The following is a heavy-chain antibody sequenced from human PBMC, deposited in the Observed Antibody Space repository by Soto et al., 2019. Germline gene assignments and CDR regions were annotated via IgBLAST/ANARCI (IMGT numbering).Heavy chain of an antibody. D-gene: IGHD2-2*01. CDR2: INPSGGST. CDR1: GYTFTSYY. J-gene: IGHJ4*02. V-gene: IGHV1-46*01. Sequence: ASVKVSCKESGYTFTSYYIHWVRQDPRQGLEWMGIINPSGGSTSYAQKFQGRVTMTRDTSTSTVYMELSSLRAEDTAVYYCAKADIVVVPAERSFDYWGQGTLVTVSS. CDR3: AKADIVVVPAERSFDY.